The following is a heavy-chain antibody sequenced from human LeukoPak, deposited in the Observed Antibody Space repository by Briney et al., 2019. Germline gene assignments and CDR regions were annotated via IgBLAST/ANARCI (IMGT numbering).Heavy chain of an antibody. D-gene: IGHD2-15*01. Sequence: GGSLRLSCVASGFTFSSYWMSWVRQAPGKGLEWVANIKQDGSEKYYVDSVEGRFTISRDNAKNSLFLQMNSLRAEDTAVYYCARYCSGGSCLFYYYGMDVWGQGTTVAVSS. V-gene: IGHV3-7*01. CDR2: IKQDGSEK. CDR3: ARYCSGGSCLFYYYGMDV. CDR1: GFTFSSYW. J-gene: IGHJ6*02.